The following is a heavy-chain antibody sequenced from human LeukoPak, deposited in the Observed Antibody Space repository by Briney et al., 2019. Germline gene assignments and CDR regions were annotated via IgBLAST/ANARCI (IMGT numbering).Heavy chain of an antibody. CDR2: INPNSGGT. V-gene: IGHV1-2*02. CDR3: AGSQTGDGYNPPFDY. CDR1: GYTFTAYY. J-gene: IGHJ4*02. Sequence: GASVEVSCKASGYTFTAYYMHWVRQAPGQGLEWMGWINPNSGGTNYAQKFQGRVTMTRDTSISTAYMELSRLRSDDTAVFYCAGSQTGDGYNPPFDYWGQGTLVTVSS. D-gene: IGHD5-24*01.